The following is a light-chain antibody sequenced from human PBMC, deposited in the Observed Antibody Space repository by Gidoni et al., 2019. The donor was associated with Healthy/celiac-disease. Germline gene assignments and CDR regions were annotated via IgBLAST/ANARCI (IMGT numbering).Light chain of an antibody. J-gene: IGKJ1*01. V-gene: IGKV1-33*01. CDR1: QDISNY. CDR3: QQYDNLPPTWT. CDR2: DAS. Sequence: EMTQSTFSLSASVGDRVTITCQASQDISNYLNWYQQKPGKAPKLLIYDASDLGTEVPARFSGSGSGTDFTFTISSLQPEDIATYYYQQYDNLPPTWTFGQGTKVEIK.